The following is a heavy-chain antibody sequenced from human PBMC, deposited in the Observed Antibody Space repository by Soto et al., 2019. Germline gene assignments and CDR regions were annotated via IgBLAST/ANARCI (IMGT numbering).Heavy chain of an antibody. V-gene: IGHV3-53*01. CDR2: MYAGGDT. D-gene: IGHD2-21*01. Sequence: WGSLRLSCGASGLSVSDNYMGWVRQAPGRGLEWVSVMYAGGDTHYADSVKGRFTISRDKSENTLYLQMNSLRDEDTGVYFCVSRIPSWVFDYWGLGTLVTVSS. CDR1: GLSVSDNY. CDR3: VSRIPSWVFDY. J-gene: IGHJ4*01.